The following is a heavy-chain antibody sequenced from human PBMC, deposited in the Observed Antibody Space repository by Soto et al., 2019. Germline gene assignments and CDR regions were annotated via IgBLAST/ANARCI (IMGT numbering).Heavy chain of an antibody. Sequence: PGESLKISCKGSGYSFTSYWISWVRQMPGKGLEWMGRIDPSDSYTNYSPSFQGHVTISADKSISTAYLQWSSLKASDTAMYYCARRTALEWLPNYGMDVWGQGTTVTVSS. V-gene: IGHV5-10-1*01. CDR2: IDPSDSYT. D-gene: IGHD3-3*01. J-gene: IGHJ6*02. CDR3: ARRTALEWLPNYGMDV. CDR1: GYSFTSYW.